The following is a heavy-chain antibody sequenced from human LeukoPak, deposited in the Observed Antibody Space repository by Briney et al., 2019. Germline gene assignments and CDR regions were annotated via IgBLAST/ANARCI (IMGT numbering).Heavy chain of an antibody. J-gene: IGHJ6*02. CDR1: GGSISSSSYY. CDR2: IYYSGST. D-gene: IGHD2-8*01. CDR3: ETCSGVPQYGIDV. V-gene: IGHV4-39*01. Sequence: SETLSLTCTVSGGSISSSSYYWGWIRQPPGKGLEWIGSIYYSGSTYYNPSLKSRVTISVDTSKNQFSLKLSSVTAADTAVYYCETCSGVPQYGIDVWGQGTTVTVSS.